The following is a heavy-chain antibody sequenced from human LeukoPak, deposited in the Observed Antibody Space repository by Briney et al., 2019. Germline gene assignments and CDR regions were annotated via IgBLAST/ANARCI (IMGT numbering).Heavy chain of an antibody. J-gene: IGHJ5*02. CDR1: GGSFSGYY. CDR3: AREYPKGGSYRFDP. D-gene: IGHD1-26*01. V-gene: IGHV4-34*01. Sequence: SETLSLTCAVYGGSFSGYYWSWIRQPPGRGLEWIGEINHSGSTNYNPSLKSRVTISVDTPKNQFSLKLSSVTAADTAVYYCAREYPKGGSYRFDPWGQGTLVTVSS. CDR2: INHSGST.